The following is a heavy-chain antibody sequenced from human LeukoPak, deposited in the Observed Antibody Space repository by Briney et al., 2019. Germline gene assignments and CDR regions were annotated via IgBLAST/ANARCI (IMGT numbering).Heavy chain of an antibody. CDR3: ARVPIVVVTADY. V-gene: IGHV4-39*07. CDR1: GGSISSSSYY. Sequence: PSETLSLTCTVSGGSISSSSYYWGWIRQPPGKGLEWIGSIYYSGSTYYNPPLKSRVTISVDTSKNQFSLKLSSVTAADTAVYYCARVPIVVVTADYWGQGTLVTVSS. J-gene: IGHJ4*02. CDR2: IYYSGST. D-gene: IGHD2-21*02.